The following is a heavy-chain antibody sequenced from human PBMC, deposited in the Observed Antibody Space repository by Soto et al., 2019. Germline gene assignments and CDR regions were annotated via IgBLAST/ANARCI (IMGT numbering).Heavy chain of an antibody. D-gene: IGHD6-13*01. Sequence: ASVKVSCKASGYTFTTYGIRWVRQAPGQGLEWMGWVSAYNGGTNYAQKFQDRLTMTTDTSTSTAYMELRSLRSDDTAVYFCARATNASNWDYWGQGTLVTVPS. J-gene: IGHJ4*02. CDR2: VSAYNGGT. CDR3: ARATNASNWDY. V-gene: IGHV1-18*01. CDR1: GYTFTTYG.